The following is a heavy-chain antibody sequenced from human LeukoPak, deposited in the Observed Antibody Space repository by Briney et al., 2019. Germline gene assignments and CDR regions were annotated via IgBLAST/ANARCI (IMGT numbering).Heavy chain of an antibody. V-gene: IGHV1-2*02. CDR2: INPNSGGT. CDR1: GYTFTGYY. D-gene: IGHD6-6*01. CDR3: ARVSSSTNPTFDY. Sequence: ASVKVSCKASGYTFTGYYMHWVRQAPGQGLEWMGWINPNSGGTNYAQKFQGRVTITRDTSISTASMELSRLRSDDTAVYYCARVSSSTNPTFDYWGQGTLVTVSS. J-gene: IGHJ4*02.